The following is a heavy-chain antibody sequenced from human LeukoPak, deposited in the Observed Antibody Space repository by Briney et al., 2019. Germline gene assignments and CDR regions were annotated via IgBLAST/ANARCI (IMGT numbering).Heavy chain of an antibody. CDR2: ISYDGSNK. CDR3: ARDGPFGVRTHHYGMDV. D-gene: IGHD3-3*01. CDR1: GFTFSSYA. J-gene: IGHJ6*02. V-gene: IGHV3-30-3*01. Sequence: PGGSLRLSCAASGFTFSSYAMHWVRQAPGKGLEWVAVISYDGSNKYYADSVKGRFTISRDNSKNTLYLQMNSLRAEDTAVYYCARDGPFGVRTHHYGMDVWGQGTTVTVSS.